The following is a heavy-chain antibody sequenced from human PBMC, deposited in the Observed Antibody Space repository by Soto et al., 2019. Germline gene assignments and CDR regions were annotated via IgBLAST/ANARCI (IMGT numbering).Heavy chain of an antibody. CDR1: GGSISSSSSY. Sequence: PSETLSLTCTVSGGSISSSSSYCGWIRQAPGKGLEWIGSIYYSGSTYYNPSLKSRVTISVDTSKNQFSLKLSSVTAADTAVYYRISGNDHWGQGTRVTVSS. V-gene: IGHV4-39*01. CDR2: IYYSGST. J-gene: IGHJ4*02. CDR3: ISGNDH.